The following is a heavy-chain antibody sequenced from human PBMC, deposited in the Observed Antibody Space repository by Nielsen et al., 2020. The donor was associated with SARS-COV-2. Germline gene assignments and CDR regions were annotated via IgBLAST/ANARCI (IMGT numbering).Heavy chain of an antibody. CDR3: ARDDSSGYYPPYYGMDV. CDR1: GFTFSSYS. V-gene: IGHV3-21*01. CDR2: ISSSSSYI. Sequence: GGSLRLSCAASGFTFSSYSMNWVRQAPGKGLEWVSSISSSSSYIYYADSVKGRFTISRDNAKNSLYLQMNSLRAEDTAVYYCARDDSSGYYPPYYGMDVRGQGTTVTVSS. J-gene: IGHJ6*02. D-gene: IGHD3-22*01.